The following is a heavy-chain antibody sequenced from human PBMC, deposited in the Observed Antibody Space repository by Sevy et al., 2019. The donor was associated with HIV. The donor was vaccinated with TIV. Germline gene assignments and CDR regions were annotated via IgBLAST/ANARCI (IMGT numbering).Heavy chain of an antibody. J-gene: IGHJ4*02. CDR2: LSRSGNII. D-gene: IGHD3-10*01. CDR3: ARDLASGSFYSLYFDY. Sequence: GGSLRLTCAVSGLNVSDYFMAWIRRAPGRGPEWVSYLSRSGNIIYYRDSVKGRFTISRDNAKNSLYLQMNSLRPEDTAMYYCARDLASGSFYSLYFDYWGQGTLVTVSS. V-gene: IGHV3-11*01. CDR1: GLNVSDYF.